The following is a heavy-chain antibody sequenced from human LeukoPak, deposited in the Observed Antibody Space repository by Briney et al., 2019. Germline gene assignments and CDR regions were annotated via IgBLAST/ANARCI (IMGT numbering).Heavy chain of an antibody. V-gene: IGHV1-2*02. J-gene: IGHJ5*02. D-gene: IGHD3-3*01. CDR1: GYTFTGYY. CDR2: INPNSGGT. CDR3: ARDEIAYYDFWSGYYGRSEFDP. Sequence: GASVKVSCKASGYTFTGYYMHWVRQAPGQGLEWMGWINPNSGGTNYAQKFQGRVTMTRDTSISTAYMELSRRRPDDTAVYYCARDEIAYYDFWSGYYGRSEFDPWGQGTLVTVSS.